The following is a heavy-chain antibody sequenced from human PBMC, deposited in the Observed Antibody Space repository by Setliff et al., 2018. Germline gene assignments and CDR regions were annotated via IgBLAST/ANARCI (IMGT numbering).Heavy chain of an antibody. CDR1: GASVSNVNYY. D-gene: IGHD3-3*01. J-gene: IGHJ3*01. Sequence: KTSETLSLTCSVSGASVSNVNYYWGWIRQHPGKGLEWVASIYYSGKTYSNPSFKSRVTMSLDKSKNQFSLKLASVTAADTALYCCARIGHFDFWGGFGVGAFDLWGHGSVVTVSS. CDR2: IYYSGKT. V-gene: IGHV4-39*01. CDR3: ARIGHFDFWGGFGVGAFDL.